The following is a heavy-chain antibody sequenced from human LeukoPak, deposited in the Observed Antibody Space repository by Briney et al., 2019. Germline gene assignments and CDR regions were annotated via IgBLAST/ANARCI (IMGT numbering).Heavy chain of an antibody. J-gene: IGHJ6*04. V-gene: IGHV3-30*04. CDR2: ISYDGGNK. Sequence: PGGSLRLSCAASGFTFSSYAMHWVRQAPGKGLEWVAVISYDGGNKYYADSVKGRFTISRDNSKNTLYLQMNSLRAEDTAVYYCAREPADYYYYYGMDVWGKGTTVTVSS. CDR1: GFTFSSYA. D-gene: IGHD2-2*01. CDR3: AREPADYYYYYGMDV.